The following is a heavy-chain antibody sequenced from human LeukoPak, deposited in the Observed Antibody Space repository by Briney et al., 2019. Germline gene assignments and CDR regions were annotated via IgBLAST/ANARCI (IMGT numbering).Heavy chain of an antibody. CDR2: IKQDGSEK. D-gene: IGHD1-26*01. Sequence: GGSLRLSCAASGFTFSSYWMSWVRQAPGKGLEWVANIKQDGSEKYYVDSVKGRFTISRDNAKNSLYLQMNSLRAEDTAVYYCAREPGWELSSYMDVWGKGTTVTISS. J-gene: IGHJ6*03. CDR1: GFTFSSYW. CDR3: AREPGWELSSYMDV. V-gene: IGHV3-7*01.